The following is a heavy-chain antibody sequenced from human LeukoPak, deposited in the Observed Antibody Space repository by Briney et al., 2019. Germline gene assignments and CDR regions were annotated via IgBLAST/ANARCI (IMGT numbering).Heavy chain of an antibody. CDR3: ARVHNDFWSGYYTAFDY. V-gene: IGHV3-11*01. CDR2: ISSSGSTI. CDR1: GFTFSDYY. Sequence: PGGSLRLSCAASGFTFSDYYMTWIRQAPGKGLQWVSYISSSGSTISYADSVKGGFTIYRDNAKNSLYLQMNSLRVEDTAVYYCARVHNDFWSGYYTAFDYWGQGTLVTVSS. D-gene: IGHD3-3*01. J-gene: IGHJ4*02.